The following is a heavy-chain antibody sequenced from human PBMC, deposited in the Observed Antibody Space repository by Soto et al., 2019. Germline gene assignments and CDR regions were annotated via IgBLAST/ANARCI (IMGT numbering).Heavy chain of an antibody. Sequence: SQTLSLTCAISGDSVSSNRAAWNWIGQSPSRGLEWLGRTYYRSRWYNDYAVSVRSRITVNPDKSKNQLSLHLNSVTPEYTAVYYCAGTSSLQWYYMDVWDKGTTVTVSS. CDR2: TYYRSRWYN. CDR3: AGTSSLQWYYMDV. J-gene: IGHJ6*03. V-gene: IGHV6-1*01. D-gene: IGHD1-7*01. CDR1: GDSVSSNRAA.